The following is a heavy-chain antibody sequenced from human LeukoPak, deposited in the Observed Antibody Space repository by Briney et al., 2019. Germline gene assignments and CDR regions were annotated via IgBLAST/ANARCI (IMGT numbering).Heavy chain of an antibody. J-gene: IGHJ5*02. Sequence: SETLSLTCTISGGSITTYYWSWIRQPAGKGLEWIGNVYYSGSTTYNPSLKTRVTISVDTSKNQFSLGLTSVTAADTAVYYCAADRQEGGSGSYWFDPWGQGTLVTVS. V-gene: IGHV4-59*01. CDR2: VYYSGST. D-gene: IGHD3-10*01. CDR1: GGSITTYY. CDR3: AADRQEGGSGSYWFDP.